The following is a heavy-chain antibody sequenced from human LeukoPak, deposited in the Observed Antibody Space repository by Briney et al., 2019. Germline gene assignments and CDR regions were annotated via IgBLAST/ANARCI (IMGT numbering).Heavy chain of an antibody. V-gene: IGHV4-59*08. CDR1: CASISSYC. D-gene: IGHD4/OR15-4a*01. J-gene: IGHJ3*02. CDR2: MYNSGRTT. Sequence: SAPLSPIWTVFCASISSYCWRWIRQPPRGGLGWIGYMYNSGRTTNYNPSLKSRVTISIDRSKNQFSLKLSSVTAADTAVYYCARTRDDGSFDIWGHGTMVTVSS. CDR3: ARTRDDGSFDI.